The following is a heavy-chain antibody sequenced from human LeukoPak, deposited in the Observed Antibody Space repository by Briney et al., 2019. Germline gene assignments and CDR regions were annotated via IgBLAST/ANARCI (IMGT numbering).Heavy chain of an antibody. V-gene: IGHV3-9*01. D-gene: IGHD6-13*01. CDR2: ISWNSSNI. CDR1: GFTFSSYS. J-gene: IGHJ4*02. Sequence: PGGSLRLSCAASGFTFSSYSMNWVRQAPGKGLEWVSGISWNSSNIAYADSVRGRFTISRDNANNSLYLQMSSLRTEDTALYYCAKDRRAYIAAAGGLDSWGQGSLVIVSS. CDR3: AKDRRAYIAAAGGLDS.